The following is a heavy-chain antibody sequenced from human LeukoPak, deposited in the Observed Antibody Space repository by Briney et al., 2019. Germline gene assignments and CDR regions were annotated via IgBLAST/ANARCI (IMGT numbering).Heavy chain of an antibody. J-gene: IGHJ6*02. D-gene: IGHD6-19*01. Sequence: SETLPLTCTVSGGSISSGGYYWSWIRQHPGKGLEWIGYIYYSGSTYYNPSLKSRVTISVDTSKNQFSLKLSSVTAADTAVYYCARVAVYGMDVWGQGTTVTVSS. CDR1: GGSISSGGYY. V-gene: IGHV4-31*03. CDR2: IYYSGST. CDR3: ARVAVYGMDV.